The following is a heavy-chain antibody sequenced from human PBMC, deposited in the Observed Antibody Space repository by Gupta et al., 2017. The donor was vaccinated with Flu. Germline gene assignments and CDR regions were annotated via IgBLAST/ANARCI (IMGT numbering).Heavy chain of an antibody. CDR2: IWYDGSNK. CDR3: ASGYCSGGSCRAPYFDY. V-gene: IGHV3-33*01. Sequence: QVQLVESGGGVVQPGRSLRLSCAASGFTFSSYGMHWVRQAPGKGLEWVAVIWYDGSNKYYADSVKGRFTISRDNSKNTLYLQMNSLRAEDTAVYYCASGYCSGGSCRAPYFDYWGQGTLVTVSS. D-gene: IGHD2-15*01. J-gene: IGHJ4*02. CDR1: GFTFSSYG.